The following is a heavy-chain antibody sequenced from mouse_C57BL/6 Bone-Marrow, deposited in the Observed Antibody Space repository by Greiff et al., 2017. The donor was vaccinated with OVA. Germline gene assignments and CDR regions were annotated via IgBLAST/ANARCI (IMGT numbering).Heavy chain of an antibody. CDR3: ARAFYFDV. J-gene: IGHJ1*03. CDR2: ISDGGSYT. CDR1: GFTFSSYA. Sequence: DVKLVESGGGLVKPGGSLKLSCAASGFTFSSYAMSWVRQTPEKRLEWVATISDGGSYTYYPDNVKGRFTISRDNAKNNLYLQMSHLKSEDTAMYYCARAFYFDVWGTGTTVTVSS. V-gene: IGHV5-4*03.